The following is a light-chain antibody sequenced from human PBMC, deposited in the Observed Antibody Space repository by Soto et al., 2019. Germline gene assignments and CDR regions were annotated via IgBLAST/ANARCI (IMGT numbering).Light chain of an antibody. V-gene: IGKV3-15*01. CDR2: GAS. J-gene: IGKJ5*01. Sequence: EIVMTQSPAPLSVSPGERATLSCRASPSVSSNLAWYQQKPGQAPRLLIYGASTRATGIPARFSGSKSGTEFTLTISSLQSEDFAVYYCQQYNNWPPTFGQGTRLEIK. CDR3: QQYNNWPPT. CDR1: PSVSSN.